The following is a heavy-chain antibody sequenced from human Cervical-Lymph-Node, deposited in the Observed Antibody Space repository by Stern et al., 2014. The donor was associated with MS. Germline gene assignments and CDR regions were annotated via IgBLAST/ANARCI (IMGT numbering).Heavy chain of an antibody. J-gene: IGHJ6*02. D-gene: IGHD2-2*01. CDR3: AREPDCPTASCYAYGMDV. CDR1: GFTFSDYY. V-gene: IGHV3-11*01. CDR2: LSGGGDAI. Sequence: VQLVESGGGLVKPGGSLRLSCAASGFTFSDYYMSWIRQAPGKGLDWVAYLSGGGDAIYYADSMKGRFTISRDNAKNSLYLQMNSLRAEDTAVYFCAREPDCPTASCYAYGMDVWGQGTTVTVSS.